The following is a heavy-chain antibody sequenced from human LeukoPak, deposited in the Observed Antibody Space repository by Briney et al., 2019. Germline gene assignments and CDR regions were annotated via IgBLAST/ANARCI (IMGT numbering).Heavy chain of an antibody. Sequence: SETLSLTCAVSGGSIKSNNWWSWVRQPPGKGLEWIGEIYHSGSTNYNPSLESRVTISVDTSKNQFSLKLSSVTAADTAVYYCAQENNWSFDPWGQGTLVTVSS. CDR2: IYHSGST. CDR3: AQENNWSFDP. V-gene: IGHV4-4*02. J-gene: IGHJ5*02. CDR1: GGSIKSNNW. D-gene: IGHD1-20*01.